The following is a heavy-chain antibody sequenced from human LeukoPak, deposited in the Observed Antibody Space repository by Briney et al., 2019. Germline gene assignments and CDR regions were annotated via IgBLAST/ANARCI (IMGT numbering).Heavy chain of an antibody. CDR2: IWYDGSYK. V-gene: IGHV3-33*06. CDR3: AKYIRSFDY. J-gene: IGHJ4*02. D-gene: IGHD1-14*01. CDR1: GFTFRSYG. Sequence: PGRSLRLPCAASGFTFRSYGMQWVRQAPGKGLEWVAVIWYDGSYKYHADSVKGRFTISRDNSRNTLYLQMDSLRAEDTAVYYCAKYIRSFDYWGQGTLVTVSS.